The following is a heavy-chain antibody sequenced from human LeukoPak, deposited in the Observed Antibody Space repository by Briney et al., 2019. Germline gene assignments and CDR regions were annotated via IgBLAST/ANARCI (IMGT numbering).Heavy chain of an antibody. V-gene: IGHV3-74*01. CDR2: INTDGSAT. D-gene: IGHD6-6*01. Sequence: GGSLRLSCAASGFTFSSYWLHWVRQAPGKGLVWVSRINTDGSATNYADSVKGRFTISRDNAKNTVHLQMNCLRAEDTAVYYCVRGAARAYYMDVWGKGTTVTVSS. CDR1: GFTFSSYW. J-gene: IGHJ6*03. CDR3: VRGAARAYYMDV.